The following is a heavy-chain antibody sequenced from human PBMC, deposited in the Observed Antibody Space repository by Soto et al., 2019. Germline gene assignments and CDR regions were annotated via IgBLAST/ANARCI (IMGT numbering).Heavy chain of an antibody. D-gene: IGHD4-17*01. CDR1: GFTFSSYW. Sequence: EVQLVESGGGLVQPGGSLRLSCAASGFTFSSYWMSWVRQAPGKGLEWVANIKQDGSEKYYVDSVKGRFTISRDNAKNSLYLQMNGLGAEDTAVYYCARDDYGDSVWLAFDIWGQGTMVTVSS. CDR3: ARDDYGDSVWLAFDI. J-gene: IGHJ3*02. V-gene: IGHV3-7*01. CDR2: IKQDGSEK.